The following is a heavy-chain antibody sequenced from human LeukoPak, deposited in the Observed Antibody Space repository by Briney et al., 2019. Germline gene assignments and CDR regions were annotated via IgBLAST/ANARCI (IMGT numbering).Heavy chain of an antibody. CDR1: GYSFTSYW. D-gene: IGHD3-10*01. CDR3: ARQLVGSSPDYYMDV. J-gene: IGHJ6*03. V-gene: IGHV5-51*01. Sequence: PGESLKISCKGSGYSFTSYWIGWVRQMPGKGLEWMGIIYPGDSGTRYSPSFQGQVTISADKSISTAYLQWSSLKASDTAMYYCARQLVGSSPDYYMDVWGKGTTVTVSS. CDR2: IYPGDSGT.